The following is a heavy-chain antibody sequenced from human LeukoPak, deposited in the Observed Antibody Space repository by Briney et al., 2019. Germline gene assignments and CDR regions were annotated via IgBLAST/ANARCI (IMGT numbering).Heavy chain of an antibody. Sequence: PGGSLRLSCAASGFTFSSYAMSWVRQAPGKGLEWVSAISGSGLNTYYADSVKGRFTISRDNSKNTLYLQINNLRAEDTAIYYCSKVISDYWGQGTLATVSS. CDR3: SKVISDY. CDR2: ISGSGLNT. CDR1: GFTFSSYA. V-gene: IGHV3-23*01. J-gene: IGHJ4*02.